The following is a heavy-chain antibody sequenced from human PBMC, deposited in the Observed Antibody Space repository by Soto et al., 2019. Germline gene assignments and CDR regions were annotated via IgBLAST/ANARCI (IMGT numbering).Heavy chain of an antibody. J-gene: IGHJ4*02. Sequence: PGWSLRLSCAASGFSFSGYAMHCVPQAPGKGLEWVAVISDDGTNKHYADSVKGRFTISRDNANKSLYLQMNSLGVEDTAVYYCARDLVNIFGVVIDYWGQGTLVTVSS. CDR3: ARDLVNIFGVVIDY. CDR1: GFSFSGYA. CDR2: ISDDGTNK. V-gene: IGHV3-30-3*01. D-gene: IGHD3-3*02.